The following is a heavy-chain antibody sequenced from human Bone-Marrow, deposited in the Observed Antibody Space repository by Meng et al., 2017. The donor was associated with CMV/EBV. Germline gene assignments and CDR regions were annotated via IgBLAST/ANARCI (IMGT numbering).Heavy chain of an antibody. CDR3: ARDNGGWFGELGAFDI. Sequence: ASVKVSCKASGYTFTGYYMHWVRQAPGQGLEWMGWINPNSGGKNYAQKFQGRVTMTRDTSISTAYMELSRLRSDDTAVYYCARDNGGWFGELGAFDIWGQGTMVTVSS. V-gene: IGHV1-2*02. D-gene: IGHD3-10*01. CDR1: GYTFTGYY. CDR2: INPNSGGK. J-gene: IGHJ3*02.